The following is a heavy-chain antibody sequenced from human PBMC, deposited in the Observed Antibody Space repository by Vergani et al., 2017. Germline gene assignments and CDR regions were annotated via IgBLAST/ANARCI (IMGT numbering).Heavy chain of an antibody. CDR2: IYYSGST. CDR3: ARDKRVATFFDY. V-gene: IGHV4-30-4*01. Sequence: QVQLQESGPGLVKPSQTLSLTCTVSGCSISSGDYYWSWIRQPPGKGLEWIGYIYYSGSTYYNPSPESRVTISVDTSKNHFSLKLCSVTAADTAVYYCARDKRVATFFDYWGQGTLVTVSS. J-gene: IGHJ4*02. D-gene: IGHD5-12*01. CDR1: GCSISSGDYY.